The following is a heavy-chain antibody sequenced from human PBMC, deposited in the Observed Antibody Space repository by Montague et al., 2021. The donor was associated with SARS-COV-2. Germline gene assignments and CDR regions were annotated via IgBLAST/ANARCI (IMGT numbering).Heavy chain of an antibody. Sequence: SLRLSCAASGFTFDDYGMSWVRQAPGKGLEWVSGINWNGGSTGYADSVKGRFTISRDDSRSSLFLQMNSLRTEDSAVYYCACAKVDTNAFDVWGQGTVVSVSS. CDR3: ACAKVDTNAFDV. CDR2: INWNGGST. D-gene: IGHD1-26*01. V-gene: IGHV3-20*04. J-gene: IGHJ3*01. CDR1: GFTFDDYG.